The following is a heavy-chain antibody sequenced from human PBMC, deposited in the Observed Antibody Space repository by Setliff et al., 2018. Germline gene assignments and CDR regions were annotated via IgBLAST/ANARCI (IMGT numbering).Heavy chain of an antibody. CDR3: ARDTYTIFGVVPSEAHAFDI. CDR1: GFTFSSYW. CDR2: IKQDGSEK. D-gene: IGHD3-3*01. V-gene: IGHV3-7*01. Sequence: GGSLRLSCAASGFTFSSYWMSWVRQAPGKGLEWVANIKQDGSEKYYVDSVKGRFTISRDNAKNSPYLQMNSLRAEDTAVYYCARDTYTIFGVVPSEAHAFDIWGQGTMVTVSS. J-gene: IGHJ3*02.